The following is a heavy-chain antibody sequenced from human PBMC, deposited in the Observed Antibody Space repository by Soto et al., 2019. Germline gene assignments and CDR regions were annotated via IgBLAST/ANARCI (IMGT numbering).Heavy chain of an antibody. J-gene: IGHJ5*02. CDR2: ISAYNGNT. D-gene: IGHD2-2*01. V-gene: IGHV1-18*01. CDR1: GYTFTSYG. Sequence: GASVKVSCKASGYTFTSYGISWVRQAPGQGLEWMGWISAYNGNTNYAQKLQGRVTMTTDTSTSTAYMELRSLRSDDTAVYYCARDHRGYCSSTSCYGSYWFDPWGQGTLVTVSS. CDR3: ARDHRGYCSSTSCYGSYWFDP.